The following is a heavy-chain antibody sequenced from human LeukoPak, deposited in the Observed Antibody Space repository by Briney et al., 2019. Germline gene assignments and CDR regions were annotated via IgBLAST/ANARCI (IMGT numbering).Heavy chain of an antibody. V-gene: IGHV4-59*08. CDR3: ARHVKSYDFWSAFDY. D-gene: IGHD3-3*01. CDR1: GGSISSYY. CDR2: IYYSGST. Sequence: SETLSLTCTVSGGSISSYYWSWLRQPPGKGLEWIGYIYYSGSTNYNPSLKSRVTISVDTSKNQFSLKLSSVTAADTAVYYCARHVKSYDFWSAFDYWGQGTLVTVSS. J-gene: IGHJ4*02.